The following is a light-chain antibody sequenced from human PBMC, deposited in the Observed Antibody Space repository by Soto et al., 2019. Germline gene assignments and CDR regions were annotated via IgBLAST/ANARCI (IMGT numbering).Light chain of an antibody. V-gene: IGKV1-5*03. CDR3: QHYFSYPYA. J-gene: IGKJ2*01. CDR2: KAS. CDR1: QSVLTW. Sequence: DIQVTQSPATLSASVGDTVSITCRASQSVLTWLAWYQQKPGKAPNLRIYKASRLRDGVPSRFSGSGSGTDVTLTITSLQPDDFASYFCQHYFSYPYAFGQGTKLEI.